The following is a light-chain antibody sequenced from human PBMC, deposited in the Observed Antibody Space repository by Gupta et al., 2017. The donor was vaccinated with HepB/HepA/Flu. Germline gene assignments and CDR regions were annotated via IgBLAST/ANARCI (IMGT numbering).Light chain of an antibody. Sequence: DIQMTQSPSSLSASVGDRVTITCRASQSIRNYLNWYQHKPGKAPKLLIYSASTVQNEVPSRFSGSGSGTEFTLTISRLQPEDFAAYYCQQGLKTPITFGQGTRLEIK. V-gene: IGKV1-39*01. CDR2: SAS. CDR3: QQGLKTPIT. J-gene: IGKJ5*01. CDR1: QSIRNY.